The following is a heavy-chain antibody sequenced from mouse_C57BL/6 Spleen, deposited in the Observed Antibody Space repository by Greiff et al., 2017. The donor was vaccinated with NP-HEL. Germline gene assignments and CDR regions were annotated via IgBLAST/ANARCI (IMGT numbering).Heavy chain of an antibody. CDR1: GYAFSSSW. D-gene: IGHD1-1*01. V-gene: IGHV1-82*01. J-gene: IGHJ2*01. CDR2: IYPGDGDT. Sequence: QVQLQQSGPELVKPGASVKISCKASGYAFSSSWMNWVKQRPGKGLEWIGRIYPGDGDTNYNGKFKGKATLTADKSSSTAYMQRSSLTSEDSAVYFCARDYYGSSPFDYWGQGTTLTVSS. CDR3: ARDYYGSSPFDY.